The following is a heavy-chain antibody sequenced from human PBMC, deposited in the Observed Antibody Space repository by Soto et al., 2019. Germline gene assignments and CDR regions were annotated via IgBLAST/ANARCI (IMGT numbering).Heavy chain of an antibody. CDR2: ISGSGDII. V-gene: IGHV3-23*01. CDR1: GITFSNFA. CDR3: AMAIWATVGAIT. Sequence: EVQMLESGGGLVQPGGSLTLSCAASGITFSNFAMSWVRQAPGKGLEWVSARLEWVSTISGSGDIIYYADSVKGRFTISRDNSKNTLYLQMNSLRAEDTAVYYCAMAIWATVGAITWGQGTLVTVSS. D-gene: IGHD1-26*01. J-gene: IGHJ5*02.